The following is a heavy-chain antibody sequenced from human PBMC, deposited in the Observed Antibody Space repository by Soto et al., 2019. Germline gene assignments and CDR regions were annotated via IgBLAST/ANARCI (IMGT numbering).Heavy chain of an antibody. J-gene: IGHJ4*02. Sequence: GGSLRLSCAASGFTFSSYGMHWVRQAPGKGLEWVAVISYDGSNKYYADSVKGRFTISRDNSKNTLYLQMNSLRAEDTAVYYCAKPTMVRGVYFDYWGQGTLVTVSS. CDR1: GFTFSSYG. V-gene: IGHV3-30*18. D-gene: IGHD3-10*01. CDR3: AKPTMVRGVYFDY. CDR2: ISYDGSNK.